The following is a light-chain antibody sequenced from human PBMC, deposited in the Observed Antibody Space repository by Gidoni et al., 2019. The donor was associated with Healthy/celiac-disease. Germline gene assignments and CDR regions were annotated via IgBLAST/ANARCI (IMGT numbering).Light chain of an antibody. CDR1: QDISNY. CDR3: QQYDNLLGT. CDR2: DAS. Sequence: IRMTQSPSSLSASVGDRVTITCQASQDISNYLNWYQQKPGKATKLLIYDASNMETVNPSRFSGSSSAKDFTFTSSSLQPEDIATYYCQQYDNLLGTFGGGTKVEIK. V-gene: IGKV1-33*01. J-gene: IGKJ4*01.